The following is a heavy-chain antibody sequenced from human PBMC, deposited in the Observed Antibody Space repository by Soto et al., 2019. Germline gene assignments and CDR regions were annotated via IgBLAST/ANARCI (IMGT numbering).Heavy chain of an antibody. CDR2: IGSSGNT. CDR3: AKRVTTATRYFDF. CDR1: GFTFSSYA. J-gene: IGHJ4*02. Sequence: EVQLLESGGGFVQPGESLRLSCAASGFTFSSYALTWVRQAPGKGLEWVSTIGSSGNTYYADSVKGRFTISRDNSKHTLYLQMDSLRAEDTAVYCCAKRVTTATRYFDFWGQGTLVTVSS. D-gene: IGHD2-15*01. V-gene: IGHV3-23*01.